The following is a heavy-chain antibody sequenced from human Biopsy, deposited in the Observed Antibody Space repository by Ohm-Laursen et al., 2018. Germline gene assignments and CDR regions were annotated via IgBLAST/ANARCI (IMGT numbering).Heavy chain of an antibody. CDR3: AKASRNYYDSTGYYFDY. D-gene: IGHD3-22*01. J-gene: IGHJ4*02. CDR2: ISYDGYKI. V-gene: IGHV3-30*18. CDR1: GFTFSSYA. Sequence: SLRLSCTASGFTFSSYAMSWVRQAPGKGLEWLAVISYDGYKIFYADSVKGRLTISRDNSRNTLYLQMNSLRADDTAVYYCAKASRNYYDSTGYYFDYWGQGTLVTVSS.